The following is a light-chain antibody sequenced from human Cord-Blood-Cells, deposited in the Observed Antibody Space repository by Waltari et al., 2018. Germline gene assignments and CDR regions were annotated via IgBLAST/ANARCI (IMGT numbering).Light chain of an antibody. CDR2: EVS. V-gene: IGLV2-14*01. Sequence: QSALTQPASMSGSPGQSITISCTGTSSDVGGYNYVSWYQQHPGKAPKLMLYEVSNRPSGVSNRFSGAKSGNTASLTISGLQAEDEADYYCSSYTSSSTVVFGGGTKLTVL. J-gene: IGLJ2*01. CDR3: SSYTSSSTVV. CDR1: SSDVGGYNY.